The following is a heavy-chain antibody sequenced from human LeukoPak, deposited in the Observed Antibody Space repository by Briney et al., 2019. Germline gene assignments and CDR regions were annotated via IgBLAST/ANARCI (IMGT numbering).Heavy chain of an antibody. J-gene: IGHJ4*02. CDR2: IYYSGST. V-gene: IGHV4-39*01. CDR3: ARQELQRYFDY. D-gene: IGHD1-26*01. Sequence: SETLSLTCTVSGGSISSSSYYWGWIRQPPGKGLEWIGSIYYSGSTYYNASLKSRVTISVDTSKNQFSLKLSSVTAADTAVYYCARQELQRYFDYWGQGTLVTVSS. CDR1: GGSISSSSYY.